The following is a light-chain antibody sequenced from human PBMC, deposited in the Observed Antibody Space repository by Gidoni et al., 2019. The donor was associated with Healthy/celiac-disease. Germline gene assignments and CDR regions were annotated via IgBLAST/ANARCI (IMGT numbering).Light chain of an antibody. CDR3: QQYNYNSPL. CDR1: QSLSTW. Sequence: DIEMTQSPSTLSASVGDRVTITCRASQSLSTWLAWYQQKPGRAPKLLIYNASSFESGVPSRFSGSGSGTEFTLTISSLQPDDFATYYCQQYNYNSPLFGQGTRVEIK. J-gene: IGKJ1*01. CDR2: NAS. V-gene: IGKV1-5*03.